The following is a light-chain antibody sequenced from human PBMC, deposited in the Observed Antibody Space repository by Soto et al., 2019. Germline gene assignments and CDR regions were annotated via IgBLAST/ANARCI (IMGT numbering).Light chain of an antibody. CDR3: QSYDRSLSGSYV. Sequence: QSVLTQPPSVSGAPGQRVIISCTGSSXNIGAGYDVHWYQQLPGTAPRLLIYDNNNRPSGVPARFSVSKSDTSASLAITGLQPEDEAAYYCQSYDRSLSGSYVFGTGTKATVL. CDR1: SXNIGAGYD. V-gene: IGLV1-40*01. J-gene: IGLJ1*01. CDR2: DNN.